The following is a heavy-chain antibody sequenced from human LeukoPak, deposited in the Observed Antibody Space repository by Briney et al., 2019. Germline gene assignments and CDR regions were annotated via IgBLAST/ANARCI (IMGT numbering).Heavy chain of an antibody. V-gene: IGHV4-59*01. CDR2: IYYSGST. Sequence: PSETLSLTCTVSGGSISSYYWSWIRQPPGKGLEWIGYIYYSGSTNYNPSLKSRVTISVDTSKNQFSLKLSSVTAADTAVYYCARGTAARWFDPWGQGTLVTVSS. D-gene: IGHD6-13*01. J-gene: IGHJ5*02. CDR3: ARGTAARWFDP. CDR1: GGSISSYY.